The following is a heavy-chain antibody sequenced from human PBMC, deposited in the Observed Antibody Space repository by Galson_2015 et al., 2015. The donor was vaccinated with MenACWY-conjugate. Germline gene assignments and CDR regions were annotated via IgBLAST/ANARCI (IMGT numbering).Heavy chain of an antibody. CDR3: AKEGCTSTRCYINY. CDR2: ISGSGDST. J-gene: IGHJ4*02. V-gene: IGHV3-23*01. D-gene: IGHD2-2*02. Sequence: SLRLSCAASGITFNEYAMSWVRQAPGKGLEWVSVISGSGDSTDYADSVKGRFTISRDNSKNTLYLQMNGLRVEDTAVYHCAKEGCTSTRCYINYWGQGSLVTVSS. CDR1: GITFNEYA.